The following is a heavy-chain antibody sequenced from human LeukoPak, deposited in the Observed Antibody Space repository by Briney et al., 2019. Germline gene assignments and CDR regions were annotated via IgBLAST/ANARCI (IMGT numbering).Heavy chain of an antibody. D-gene: IGHD6-19*01. J-gene: IGHJ4*02. CDR1: GYTFTNYA. Sequence: APVKVSCKASGYTFTNYAMHWVRLAPGQRLEWMGGVNGDNGNPESSQKFQGRVTITWDTSATTAYMELSSLRSEDTAGYYCARGGPNRSGWTLDYWGKGTLVPVSS. CDR3: ARGGPNRSGWTLDY. CDR2: VNGDNGNP. V-gene: IGHV1-3*01.